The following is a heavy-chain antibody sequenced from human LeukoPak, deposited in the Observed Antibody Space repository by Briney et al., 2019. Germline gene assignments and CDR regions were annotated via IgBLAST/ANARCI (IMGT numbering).Heavy chain of an antibody. Sequence: GGSLRLSCAASGFTFSDYSMNWVRQAPGKGLEWISYIGIDSGNTNYADSVKGRFTISGDKAKNSLDLHMNSLRVEDTAVYYCARDYKYAFDNWGQGTLVTVSS. CDR3: ARDYKYAFDN. CDR2: IGIDSGNT. J-gene: IGHJ4*02. V-gene: IGHV3-48*01. D-gene: IGHD5-24*01. CDR1: GFTFSDYS.